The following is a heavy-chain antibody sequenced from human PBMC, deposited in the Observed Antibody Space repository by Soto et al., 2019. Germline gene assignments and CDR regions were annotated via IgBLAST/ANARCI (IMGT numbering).Heavy chain of an antibody. V-gene: IGHV1-18*04. J-gene: IGHJ4*02. CDR1: GYTFTSYG. Sequence: QVQLVQSGAEVKKPGASVKVSCKASGYTFTSYGISWVRQAPGQGLERMGWISAYNGNTNYAQKLQGRVTMTTDTSTSTADTERRSLRTDDTAVYYCARELRYSSSWYVAFGYWGQGTLVTVSS. CDR2: ISAYNGNT. CDR3: ARELRYSSSWYVAFGY. D-gene: IGHD6-13*01.